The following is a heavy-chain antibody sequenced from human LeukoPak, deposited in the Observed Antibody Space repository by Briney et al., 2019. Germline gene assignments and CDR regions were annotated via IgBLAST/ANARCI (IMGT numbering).Heavy chain of an antibody. CDR1: GFTFSSYV. CDR2: ISYDGSNK. Sequence: GGSLRLSCAASGFTFSSYVMHWVRQAPGKGLEWVAVISYDGSNKYYADSVKGRFPLSRDNSKNTLYLQMNSLRAEDTAVYYCAAGLVVIDAFDIWGQGTMVTVSS. CDR3: AAGLVVIDAFDI. D-gene: IGHD3-22*01. J-gene: IGHJ3*02. V-gene: IGHV3-30-3*01.